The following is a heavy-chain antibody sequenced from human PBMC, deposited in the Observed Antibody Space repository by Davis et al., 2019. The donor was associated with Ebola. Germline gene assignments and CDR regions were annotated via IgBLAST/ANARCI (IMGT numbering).Heavy chain of an antibody. V-gene: IGHV3-9*03. J-gene: IGHJ3*02. CDR1: GFTFGDYT. Sequence: SLKISCTGSGFTFGDYTMTWVRQAPGKGLEWVSGISWDSGSIGYADSVRGRFTISRDNAKNSLSLQMNSLRAEDMAFYYCAKEVNSRAHSGAFDIWGQGTMVTVSS. CDR3: AKEVNSRAHSGAFDI. CDR2: ISWDSGSI. D-gene: IGHD3-10*01.